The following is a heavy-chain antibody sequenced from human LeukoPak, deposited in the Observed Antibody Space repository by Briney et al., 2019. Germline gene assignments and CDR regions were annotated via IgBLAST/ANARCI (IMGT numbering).Heavy chain of an antibody. V-gene: IGHV1-69*04. D-gene: IGHD3-10*01. CDR2: IIPILGIA. CDR1: GGTFSSYA. Sequence: SVKVSCKASGGTFSSYAISWVRQAPGQGLEWMGRIIPILGIANYAQKFQGRVTITADKSTSTAYMELSSLRSEDTAVYYCARSYYYGSGSYLDYWGQGTWSPSPQ. CDR3: ARSYYYGSGSYLDY. J-gene: IGHJ4*02.